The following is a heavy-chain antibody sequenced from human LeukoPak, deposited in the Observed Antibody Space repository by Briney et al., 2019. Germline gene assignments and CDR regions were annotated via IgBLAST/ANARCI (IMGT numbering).Heavy chain of an antibody. CDR1: GYTLTELS. D-gene: IGHD6-19*01. J-gene: IGHJ4*02. CDR2: FDPEDGET. V-gene: IGHV1-24*01. CDR3: ATFPYYSSGSFDY. Sequence: GASVKVSCKVSGYTLTELSMHWVRQAPGKGLEWMGGFDPEDGETIYAQKFQGRVTMTEDTSTDTAYMELSSLISEDTAVYYCATFPYYSSGSFDYWGQGTLVTVSS.